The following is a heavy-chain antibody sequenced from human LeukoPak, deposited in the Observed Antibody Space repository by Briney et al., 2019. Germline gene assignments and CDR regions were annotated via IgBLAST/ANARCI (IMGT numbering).Heavy chain of an antibody. D-gene: IGHD1-14*01. CDR1: GFSFSNYN. V-gene: IGHV3-7*01. J-gene: IGHJ4*02. CDR2: IKQDGSEK. CDR3: ARKTGDC. Sequence: GGSLRLSCAASGFSFSNYNMNWVRQAPGTGLEWVANIKQDGSEKYYVDSVKGRFTISRDNAKNSLYLQMNSLRVEDTAVYYCARKTGDCWGQGTLVIVSS.